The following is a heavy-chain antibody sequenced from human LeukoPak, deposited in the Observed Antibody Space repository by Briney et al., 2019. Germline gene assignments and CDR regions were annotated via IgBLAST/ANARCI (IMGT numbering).Heavy chain of an antibody. J-gene: IGHJ4*02. D-gene: IGHD5/OR15-5a*01. CDR2: INPNSGGT. CDR3: ARGPLGVYSPRLGY. V-gene: IGHV1-2*02. Sequence: ASVKVSCKASGYTFAGYFLHWVRQAPGQGLEWMGWINPNSGGTNYAQNFQGRVTMTRDTSISTAYMELSRLISDDAAVYYCARGPLGVYSPRLGYWGQGTLVTVSS. CDR1: GYTFAGYF.